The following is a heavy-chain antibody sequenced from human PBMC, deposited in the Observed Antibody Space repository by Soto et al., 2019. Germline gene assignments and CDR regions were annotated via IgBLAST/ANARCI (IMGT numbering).Heavy chain of an antibody. CDR1: GFTFSSYV. CDR2: ISGSGGST. CDR3: AKGLGNSNRILFDY. V-gene: IGHV3-23*01. Sequence: EVQLLESGGGLVQPGGSLRLSCAASGFTFSSYVMSWVRQAPGKGLEWVSAISGSGGSTYYADSVKGRFTISRDNSKNTLYVQMNSLRAEDTAVYYYAKGLGNSNRILFDYWGQGTLVTVSS. D-gene: IGHD4-4*01. J-gene: IGHJ4*02.